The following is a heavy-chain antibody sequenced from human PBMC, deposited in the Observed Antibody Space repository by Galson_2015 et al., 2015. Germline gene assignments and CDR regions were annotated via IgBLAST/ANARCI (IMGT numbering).Heavy chain of an antibody. V-gene: IGHV1-46*01. J-gene: IGHJ6*02. D-gene: IGHD1-20*01. CDR3: ARVTGTEGYYYGMDV. Sequence: SVKVSCKASGYTFTSYYMHWVRQAPGQGLEWMGIINPREGSTSYAQKFQGRVTMTRDTSTSTVYMELSSLRSEDTAVYYCARVTGTEGYYYGMDVWGQGTTVTVSS. CDR1: GYTFTSYY. CDR2: INPREGST.